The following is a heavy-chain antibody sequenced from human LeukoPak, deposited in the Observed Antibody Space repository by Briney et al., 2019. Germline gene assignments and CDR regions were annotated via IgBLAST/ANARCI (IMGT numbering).Heavy chain of an antibody. CDR3: AREPSGRFSRDYFDY. J-gene: IGHJ4*02. D-gene: IGHD1-26*01. Sequence: PSETLSLTCNVSGGSVSSGTYYWGWVRQPPGKTLQWIGSIFHSGSTNVNPSLKSRVTLSVDTSKNQFSLKLSSVTAADTAVYYCAREPSGRFSRDYFDYWGQGTLITVSS. CDR1: GGSVSSGTYY. V-gene: IGHV4-39*07. CDR2: IFHSGST.